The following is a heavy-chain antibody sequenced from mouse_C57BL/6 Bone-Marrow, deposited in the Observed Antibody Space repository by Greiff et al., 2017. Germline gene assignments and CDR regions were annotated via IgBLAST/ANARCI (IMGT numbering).Heavy chain of an antibody. Sequence: VQLQQSGAELVRPGASVTLSCKASGYTFTDYEMHWVKQTPVHGLEWIGAIDPETGGTAYNQKFKGKAILTADKASSTAYMELRSLTSEDSAVYYCTRGSYVFDYWGQGTTLTVSS. CDR1: GYTFTDYE. CDR2: IDPETGGT. V-gene: IGHV1-15*01. CDR3: TRGSYVFDY. J-gene: IGHJ2*01. D-gene: IGHD1-1*02.